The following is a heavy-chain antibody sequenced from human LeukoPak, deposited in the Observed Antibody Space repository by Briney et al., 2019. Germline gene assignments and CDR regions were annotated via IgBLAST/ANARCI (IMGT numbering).Heavy chain of an antibody. CDR3: ARGGRGYSCGYGYYYYYMDV. V-gene: IGHV4-34*01. Sequence: PSETLSLTCAVYGGSFSGYYWSWIRQPPGKGLEWIGEINHSGSTNYNPSLKSRVTISVDTSKNQFSLKLSSVTAADTAVYYCARGGRGYSCGYGYYYYYMDVWGKGTTVTVSS. CDR1: GGSFSGYY. J-gene: IGHJ6*03. D-gene: IGHD5-18*01. CDR2: INHSGST.